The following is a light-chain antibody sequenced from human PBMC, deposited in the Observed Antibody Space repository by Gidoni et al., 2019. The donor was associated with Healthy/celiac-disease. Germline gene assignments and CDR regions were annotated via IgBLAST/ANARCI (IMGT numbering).Light chain of an antibody. Sequence: EIVMTQSPATLSVSPGERATRSCRASQGVSSNLAGYQQKPGQAPRLLIYGASTRATGIPARFSGSGSGTEFTLTISSLQSEDFAVYYCQQYNNWPLTFGGGTKVEIK. CDR1: QGVSSN. J-gene: IGKJ4*01. V-gene: IGKV3-15*01. CDR3: QQYNNWPLT. CDR2: GAS.